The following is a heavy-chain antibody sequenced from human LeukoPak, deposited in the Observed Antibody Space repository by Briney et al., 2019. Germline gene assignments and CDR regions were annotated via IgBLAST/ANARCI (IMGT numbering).Heavy chain of an antibody. CDR1: GFTFSSYG. J-gene: IGHJ6*02. V-gene: IGHV3-30*18. Sequence: PGGSLRLSCAASGFTFSSYGMHWVRQAPGKGLEWVAVISYDGSNKYYADSVKGRFTISRDNSKNTLYLQMNSLRAEDTAVYYCAKLAERTSSSWYYYYYYGMDVWGQGTTVTVSS. CDR2: ISYDGSNK. D-gene: IGHD6-13*01. CDR3: AKLAERTSSSWYYYYYYGMDV.